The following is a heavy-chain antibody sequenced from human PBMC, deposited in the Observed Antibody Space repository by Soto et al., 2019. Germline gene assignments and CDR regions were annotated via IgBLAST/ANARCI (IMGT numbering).Heavy chain of an antibody. Sequence: SLKVSCKASGGTFSSYAISWVRQAPGQGREWVGGIIPIFGTANYAQKFQGRVTITADESTSTAYMELSSLRSEDTAVYYCARDPGRYCTNGVCYTTDYYYYGMDVWGQGTTVTVSS. CDR3: ARDPGRYCTNGVCYTTDYYYYGMDV. CDR2: IIPIFGTA. J-gene: IGHJ6*02. CDR1: GGTFSSYA. V-gene: IGHV1-69*13. D-gene: IGHD2-8*01.